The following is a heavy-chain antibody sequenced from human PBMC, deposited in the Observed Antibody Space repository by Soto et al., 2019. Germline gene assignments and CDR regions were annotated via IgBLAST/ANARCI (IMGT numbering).Heavy chain of an antibody. D-gene: IGHD4-17*01. Sequence: EVHLLESGGGLVQPGGSLRFSCVVSGFTFSSYAMSWVRQAPGARLEWVSAISATGAGTYYADSVKGRFTISRDNSKNTLYLQMDSLRAEDTAIYYCARASVFDYWGQGTLVTVSS. J-gene: IGHJ4*02. CDR1: GFTFSSYA. CDR2: ISATGAGT. CDR3: ARASVFDY. V-gene: IGHV3-23*01.